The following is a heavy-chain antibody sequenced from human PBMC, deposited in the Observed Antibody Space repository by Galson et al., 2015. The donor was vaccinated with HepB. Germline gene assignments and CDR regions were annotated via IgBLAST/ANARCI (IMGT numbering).Heavy chain of an antibody. CDR1: GFTFSSYA. Sequence: SLRLSCAASGFTFSSYAMSWVRQAPGKGLEWVSGISASGGSTHYGDSVKGRCTISRDNSKNTLYLEINTLRVDDTAIYYCATHVWWVGSDNDFWGQGAVVTVSS. D-gene: IGHD3-3*02. CDR2: ISASGGST. V-gene: IGHV3-23*01. J-gene: IGHJ4*02. CDR3: ATHVWWVGSDNDF.